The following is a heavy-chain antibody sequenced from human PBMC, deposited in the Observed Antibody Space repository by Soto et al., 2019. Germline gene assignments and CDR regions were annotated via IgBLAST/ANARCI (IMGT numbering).Heavy chain of an antibody. J-gene: IGHJ5*02. Sequence: ASVKVSCKASGGTFSSYAISWVRQAPGQGLEWMGGIIPIFGTANYAQKFQGRVTITAGESTSTAYMELSSLRSEDTAVYYCARYYDSSGYYLSLGGWFDPWGQGTLVTVSS. CDR3: ARYYDSSGYYLSLGGWFDP. CDR1: GGTFSSYA. D-gene: IGHD3-22*01. V-gene: IGHV1-69*13. CDR2: IIPIFGTA.